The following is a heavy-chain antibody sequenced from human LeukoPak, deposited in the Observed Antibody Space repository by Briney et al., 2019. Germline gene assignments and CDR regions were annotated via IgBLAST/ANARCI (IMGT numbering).Heavy chain of an antibody. D-gene: IGHD3-10*01. Sequence: PGGSLRVSCVASGFTVSSYWMSWVRQAPGKGLEWVANIKQDGSEKYYVDSVKGRFTISRDNAKNSLYLQMNSLRAEDTAVYYCARERYYYGSGSYYLDYWGQGTLVTVSS. V-gene: IGHV3-7*01. CDR3: ARERYYYGSGSYYLDY. J-gene: IGHJ4*02. CDR2: IKQDGSEK. CDR1: GFTVSSYW.